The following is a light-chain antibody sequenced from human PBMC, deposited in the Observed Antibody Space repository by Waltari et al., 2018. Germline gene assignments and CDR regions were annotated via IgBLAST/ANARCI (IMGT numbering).Light chain of an antibody. J-gene: IGLJ3*02. V-gene: IGLV4-69*01. Sequence: QLVLTQSPPASASLGASVKLTCTLSSGHSTNVIAWLQKRPEKGPRFVMKVNSDGSHSKGDEIPDRFSGSSSGAERYLTMSSLQSEDEADYYCQTGGHGTWVFGGGTKLTVL. CDR1: SGHSTNV. CDR3: QTGGHGTWV. CDR2: VNSDGSH.